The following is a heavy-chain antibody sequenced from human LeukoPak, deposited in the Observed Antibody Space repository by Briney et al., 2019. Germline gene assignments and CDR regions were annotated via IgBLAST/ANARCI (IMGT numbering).Heavy chain of an antibody. Sequence: SETLSPTCTVSGGSIGSSSYYWGWIRQPPGKGLEWIGSIYYSGITYYSPSLKSRVTISVDTSKNQFSLKLSSVTAADTAVYFCARHSDFALVMYYFDYWGQGTLVTVSS. V-gene: IGHV4-39*07. CDR1: GGSIGSSSYY. CDR2: IYYSGIT. D-gene: IGHD2-2*01. CDR3: ARHSDFALVMYYFDY. J-gene: IGHJ4*02.